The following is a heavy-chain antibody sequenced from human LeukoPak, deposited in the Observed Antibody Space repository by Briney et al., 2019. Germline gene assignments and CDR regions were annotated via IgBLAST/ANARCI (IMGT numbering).Heavy chain of an antibody. CDR2: IRYDGSNK. CDR1: GFTFSSYG. J-gene: IGHJ4*02. D-gene: IGHD2-2*01. CDR3: AKVVPAAPFDY. V-gene: IGHV3-30*02. Sequence: GGSLRLSCAASGFTFSSYGMHWVRQAPGKGLEWVAFIRYDGSNKYYADSVKGRFTISRDNSKNTLYPQMNSLRAEDTAVYYCAKVVPAAPFDYWGQGTLVTVSS.